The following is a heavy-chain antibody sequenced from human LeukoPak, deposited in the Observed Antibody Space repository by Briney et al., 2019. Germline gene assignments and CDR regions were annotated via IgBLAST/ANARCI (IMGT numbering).Heavy chain of an antibody. Sequence: AAVKVSCKASGYTFTSYGISWVRQAPGQGLEWMGWISAYNGNTNYAQKLQGRVTMTTDTSTSTAYMELRSLRSDDTAVYYCAREDREIAAAGADYWGQGTLVTVSS. V-gene: IGHV1-18*01. CDR2: ISAYNGNT. J-gene: IGHJ4*02. CDR3: AREDREIAAAGADY. CDR1: GYTFTSYG. D-gene: IGHD6-13*01.